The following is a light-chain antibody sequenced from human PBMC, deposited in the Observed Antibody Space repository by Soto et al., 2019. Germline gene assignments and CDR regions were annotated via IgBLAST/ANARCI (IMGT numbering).Light chain of an antibody. CDR2: EVS. J-gene: IGLJ1*01. V-gene: IGLV2-8*01. CDR3: SSYAGSNNV. Sequence: QSALTQPPSASGSPGQSVTISCTGTSSDVGGYNYVSWYQQHPGKAPELMIYEVSKRPSGVPDRFSGSKSGNTASLTVSGLQAEDEADYYCSSYAGSNNVFGTGTKVTVL. CDR1: SSDVGGYNY.